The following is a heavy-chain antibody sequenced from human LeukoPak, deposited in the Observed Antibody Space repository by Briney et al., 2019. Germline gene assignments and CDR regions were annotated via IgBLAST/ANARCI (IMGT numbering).Heavy chain of an antibody. Sequence: SETLSLTCAVYGGSFSGYYWNWIRQPPGKGLEWIGEINHSGITNYNPSLKSRVTISVDTSKNQFSLKLSSVTAADTAVYYCARDLPAAPYYYYGMDVWGKGTTVTVSS. CDR2: INHSGIT. D-gene: IGHD2-2*01. J-gene: IGHJ6*04. CDR3: ARDLPAAPYYYYGMDV. V-gene: IGHV4-34*01. CDR1: GGSFSGYY.